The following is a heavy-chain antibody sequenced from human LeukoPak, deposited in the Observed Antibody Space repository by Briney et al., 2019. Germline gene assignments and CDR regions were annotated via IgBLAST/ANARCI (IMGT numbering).Heavy chain of an antibody. J-gene: IGHJ4*02. CDR3: TTAPNSGRYYRPDY. Sequence: GGSLRLSCAASGFTFSSYATHWVRQAPGKGLEWVAVISYDGSNKYYADSVKGRFTISRDNSKNTLYLQMNSLKTEDTAVYYCTTAPNSGRYYRPDYWGQGTLVTVSS. CDR1: GFTFSSYA. V-gene: IGHV3-30*04. CDR2: ISYDGSNK. D-gene: IGHD1-26*01.